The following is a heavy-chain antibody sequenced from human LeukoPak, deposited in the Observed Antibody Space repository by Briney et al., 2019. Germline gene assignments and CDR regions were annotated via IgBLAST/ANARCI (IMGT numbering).Heavy chain of an antibody. Sequence: SQTLSLTCAISGDSVSSNSAAWNWIRQSPSRGLEWLGRTYYRSKWYNDYAVPVKSRITINPDTSKNQFSLQLNSVTPEDTAVYYCARVLLNSGWSWAGFDYWGQGTLVTVSS. V-gene: IGHV6-1*01. CDR1: GDSVSSNSAA. D-gene: IGHD6-19*01. CDR3: ARVLLNSGWSWAGFDY. J-gene: IGHJ4*02. CDR2: TYYRSKWYN.